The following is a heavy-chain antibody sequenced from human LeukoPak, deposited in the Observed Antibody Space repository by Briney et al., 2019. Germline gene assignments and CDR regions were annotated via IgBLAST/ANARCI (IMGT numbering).Heavy chain of an antibody. Sequence: GGSLRLSCAAPGFTFSTYAMTWVRQAPGKGLEWVGRIKSKTDGGTTDYAAPVKGRFTISRDDSKNTLYLQMNSLKTEDTAVYYCTTDLGWLGYWGQGTLVTVSS. CDR1: GFTFSTYA. V-gene: IGHV3-15*01. CDR3: TTDLGWLGY. D-gene: IGHD5-12*01. J-gene: IGHJ4*02. CDR2: IKSKTDGGTT.